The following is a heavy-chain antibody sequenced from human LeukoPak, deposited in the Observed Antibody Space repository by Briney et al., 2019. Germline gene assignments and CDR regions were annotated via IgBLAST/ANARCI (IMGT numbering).Heavy chain of an antibody. D-gene: IGHD3-10*01. CDR3: ARALATYYYGSGSYYKGFDP. J-gene: IGHJ5*02. V-gene: IGHV1-18*01. CDR1: GYTFTSYG. Sequence: GASVKVSCKASGYTFTSYGISWVRQAPGQGLEWMGWISASNGNTNYAQKLQGRVTMTTDTSTSTAYMELRSLRSDDTAVYYCARALATYYYGSGSYYKGFDPWGQGTLVTVSS. CDR2: ISASNGNT.